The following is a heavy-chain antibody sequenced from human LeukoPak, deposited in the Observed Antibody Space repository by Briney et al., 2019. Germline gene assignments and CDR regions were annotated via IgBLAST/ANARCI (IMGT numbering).Heavy chain of an antibody. CDR3: TRDNRYYY. Sequence: GGSLRLSCAASGFTFSNYWMSWIRQAPGKGLEWVANIKEDGSEKYYEDSVKGRFTISRDNAKNLVYLQMNSLRAEDTAVYYCTRDNRYYYWGQGTVVTVSS. CDR1: GFTFSNYW. J-gene: IGHJ4*02. D-gene: IGHD2-21*01. CDR2: IKEDGSEK. V-gene: IGHV3-7*01.